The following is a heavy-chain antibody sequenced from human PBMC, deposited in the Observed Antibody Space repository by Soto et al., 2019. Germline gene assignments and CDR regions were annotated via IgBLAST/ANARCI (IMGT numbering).Heavy chain of an antibody. Sequence: SEILSLTCGVSGDSISSGGSSWNWIRQPPGKGMEWIGYIYESGKSYYNPSLRSRATISVDRSNNQFSLKVTSVTAADTPFFSCPKVPGNFVVSVPFDIWAQGTMVTV. D-gene: IGHD2-2*01. V-gene: IGHV4-30-2*01. CDR1: GDSISSGGSS. J-gene: IGHJ3*02. CDR3: PKVPGNFVVSVPFDI. CDR2: IYESGKS.